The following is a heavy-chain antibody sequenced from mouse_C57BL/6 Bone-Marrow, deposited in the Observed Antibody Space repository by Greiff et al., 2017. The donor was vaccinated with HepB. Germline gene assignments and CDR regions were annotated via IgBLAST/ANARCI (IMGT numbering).Heavy chain of an antibody. V-gene: IGHV1-77*01. CDR1: GYTFTDYY. CDR3: ARSGYYGSSYDYAMDY. Sequence: VKLVESGAELVKPGASVKISCKASGYTFTDYYINWVKQRPGQGLEWIGKIGPGSGSTYYNEKFKGKATLTADKSSSTAYMQLSSLTSEDSAVYFCARSGYYGSSYDYAMDYWGQGTSVTVSS. CDR2: IGPGSGST. D-gene: IGHD1-1*01. J-gene: IGHJ4*01.